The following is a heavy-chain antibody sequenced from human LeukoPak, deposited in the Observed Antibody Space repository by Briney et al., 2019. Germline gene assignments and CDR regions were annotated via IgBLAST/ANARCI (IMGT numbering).Heavy chain of an antibody. V-gene: IGHV4-39*01. J-gene: IGHJ4*02. CDR3: AGLDIVVVRAAVDY. CDR2: ISYSGGT. CDR1: GGSISCGSYY. Sequence: PSETLSLTCTVSGGSISCGSYYWGWIRQPPGKGLEWIGNISYSGGTYYNPSLKSRVTISVDTSKNQFSLKLSSVTAADTAVYYCAGLDIVVVRAAVDYWGQGTLVTVSS. D-gene: IGHD2-2*01.